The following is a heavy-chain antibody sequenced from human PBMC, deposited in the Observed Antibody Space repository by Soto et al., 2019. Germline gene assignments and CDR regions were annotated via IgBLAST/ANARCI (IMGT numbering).Heavy chain of an antibody. CDR2: ISGSGGGT. CDR3: ATHLSNGSPDY. D-gene: IGHD2-15*01. CDR1: GFTFSSFA. J-gene: IGHJ4*02. Sequence: EVQLLESGGALVQPGGSLRLSCAASGFTFSSFAMSWVRQAPGKGLEWVSLISGSGGGTYYADTVKGRFTISRDNSKNTLYLQMNSLRAEHTPVFYCATHLSNGSPDYGGQGTLVTVSS. V-gene: IGHV3-23*01.